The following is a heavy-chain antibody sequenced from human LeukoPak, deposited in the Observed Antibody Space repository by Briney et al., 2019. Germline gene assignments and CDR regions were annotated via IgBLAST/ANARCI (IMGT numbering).Heavy chain of an antibody. CDR2: MYLSGTT. D-gene: IGHD3-22*01. CDR1: GDSINSLDL. Sequence: TLSLTCTVSGDSINSLDLWSWVRQPPGKGLEWIGEMYLSGTTHSNPSVKSRVTISIDKSKNQFFLNLSSVTAADTAVYYCAGLVGRYSSGLYYYYFDYWGQGTLVTVSS. V-gene: IGHV4-4*02. CDR3: AGLVGRYSSGLYYYYFDY. J-gene: IGHJ4*02.